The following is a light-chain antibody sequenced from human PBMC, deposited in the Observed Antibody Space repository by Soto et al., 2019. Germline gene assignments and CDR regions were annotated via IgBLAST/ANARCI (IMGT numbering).Light chain of an antibody. CDR1: QSVSNN. CDR3: QQYNNWPPAT. Sequence: VLTQSPGTLSLSPGERATLSCRTSQSVSNNYLAWYQQKPGQAPRLLIYGASTRATGIPARFSGSGSGTEFTLTISSLQSEDFAVYYCQQYNNWPPATFGQGTKV. V-gene: IGKV3-15*01. CDR2: GAS. J-gene: IGKJ1*01.